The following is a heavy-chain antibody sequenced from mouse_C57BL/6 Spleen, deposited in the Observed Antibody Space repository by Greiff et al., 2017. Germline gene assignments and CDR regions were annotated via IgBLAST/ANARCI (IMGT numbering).Heavy chain of an antibody. CDR3: ARVRRYYFDY. J-gene: IGHJ2*01. CDR2: IYPGDGDT. Sequence: QVQLQQSGPELVKPGASVKISCKASGYAFSSSWMNWVKQRPGKGLEWIGRIYPGDGDTNYNGKFKGKATLTADKSSSTAYMQLSSLTSEDSAVYFCARVRRYYFDYWGQGTTLTVSS. D-gene: IGHD2-14*01. CDR1: GYAFSSSW. V-gene: IGHV1-82*01.